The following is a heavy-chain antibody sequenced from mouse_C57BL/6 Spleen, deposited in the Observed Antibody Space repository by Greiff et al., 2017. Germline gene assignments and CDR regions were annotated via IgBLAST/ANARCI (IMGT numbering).Heavy chain of an antibody. J-gene: IGHJ1*03. Sequence: DVMLVESEGGLVQPGSSMKLSCTASGFTFSSYTMSWVRQTPEKRLEWVATISGGGGNTYYPDSVKGRFTISRDNAKNTLYLQMSSLRSEDTALYDGARSTMVTTRYFDVWGTGTTVTVSA. CDR3: ARSTMVTTRYFDV. D-gene: IGHD2-2*01. CDR1: GFTFSSYT. CDR2: ISGGGGNT. V-gene: IGHV5-9*01.